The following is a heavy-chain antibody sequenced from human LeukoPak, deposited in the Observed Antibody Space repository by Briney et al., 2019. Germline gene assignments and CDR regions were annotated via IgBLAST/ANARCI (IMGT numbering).Heavy chain of an antibody. CDR1: GFTFRNHW. Sequence: PGGSLRLSCVGSGFTFRNHWVNWVRQSPRKGLEWVANIKPDGIDKYYVDSARGRFTVSRDNAKNSAFLQMNSLRAEDTAIYYCAKISAQTFDIWGQGTLVSVSS. D-gene: IGHD1-26*01. CDR2: IKPDGIDK. CDR3: AKISAQTFDI. V-gene: IGHV3-7*01. J-gene: IGHJ3*02.